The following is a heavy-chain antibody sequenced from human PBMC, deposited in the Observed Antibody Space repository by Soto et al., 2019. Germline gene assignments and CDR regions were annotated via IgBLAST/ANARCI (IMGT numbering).Heavy chain of an antibody. V-gene: IGHV1-18*01. CDR1: GYTFTSYG. CDR2: ISTYNGNT. CDR3: EREMVRGVGSDY. D-gene: IGHD3-10*01. J-gene: IGHJ4*02. Sequence: QVQLVQSGAEVKKPGASVKVSCKASGYTFTSYGISWVRQAPGQGLEWMGWISTYNGNTKYAQKLQGRVTLTTDTSTSTEDMELRSLRYDDTAVFYCEREMVRGVGSDYWGQGTLVTV.